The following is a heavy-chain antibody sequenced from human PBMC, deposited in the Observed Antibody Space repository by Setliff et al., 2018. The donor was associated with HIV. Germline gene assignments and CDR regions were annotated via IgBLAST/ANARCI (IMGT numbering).Heavy chain of an antibody. CDR3: ARAVVTTYYDVLTGYVYYMDV. J-gene: IGHJ6*03. D-gene: IGHD3-9*01. Sequence: GASVKVSCKASGGRFSNYGISWVRQAPGQGLEWMEGIIPIFCTTNYAQMFQGRVTMTADESTSTAYMELSSLRSEDTAVYYCARAVVTTYYDVLTGYVYYMDVWGKGTTVTVSS. V-gene: IGHV1-69*13. CDR2: IIPIFCTT. CDR1: GGRFSNYG.